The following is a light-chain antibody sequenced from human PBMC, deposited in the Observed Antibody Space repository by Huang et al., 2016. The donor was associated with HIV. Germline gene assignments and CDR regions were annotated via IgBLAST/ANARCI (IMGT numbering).Light chain of an antibody. CDR1: QSLLHSDGKNY. Sequence: EIMLTQTPLSLSVTPGQPASMSCKSSQSLLHSDGKNYLFWYLQKSGLSPQLLIYEGSNRLSGVPDRVNGSGSGTDFTLKISRVEAEDVGIYYCMQTMQPATFGQGTKVE. CDR2: EGS. J-gene: IGKJ1*01. V-gene: IGKV2D-29*02. CDR3: MQTMQPAT.